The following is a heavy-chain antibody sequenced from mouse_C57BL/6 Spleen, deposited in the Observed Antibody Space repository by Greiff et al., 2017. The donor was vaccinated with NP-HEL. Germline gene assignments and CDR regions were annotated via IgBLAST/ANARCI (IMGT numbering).Heavy chain of an antibody. D-gene: IGHD1-1*01. J-gene: IGHJ4*01. CDR2: IDPSASYT. CDR1: GYTFTSYW. CDR3: AREYYGSRAMDY. Sequence: QVQLQQSGAELVMPGASVKLSCKASGYTFTSYWMHWVKQRPGQGLEWIGEIDPSASYTNYNQKFQGKSTLTVDKTSSTAYMQLSSLTSEDSAVYYCAREYYGSRAMDYWGQGTSVTVSS. V-gene: IGHV1-69*01.